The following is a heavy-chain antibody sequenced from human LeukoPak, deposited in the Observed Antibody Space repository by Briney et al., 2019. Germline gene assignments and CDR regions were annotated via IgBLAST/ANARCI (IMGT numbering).Heavy chain of an antibody. D-gene: IGHD3-3*01. J-gene: IGHJ4*02. CDR2: IKQDGSEK. CDR1: GFTFSSYW. CDR3: ARDPGYYDFWSGYSPFDY. V-gene: IGHV3-7*01. Sequence: PGGSLRLSCAASGFTFSSYWMSWVRQAPGKGLEWVANIKQDGSEKYYVDSVKGRFTISRDNAKNSLYLQMNSLRAEDTAVYYCARDPGYYDFWSGYSPFDYWGQGTLVTVSS.